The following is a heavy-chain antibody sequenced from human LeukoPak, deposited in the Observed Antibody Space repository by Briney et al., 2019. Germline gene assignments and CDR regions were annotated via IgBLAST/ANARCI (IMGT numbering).Heavy chain of an antibody. D-gene: IGHD5-18*01. J-gene: IGHJ4*02. CDR2: IYYSGST. CDR3: ARGGYSYGYGRY. CDR1: GGSISSYY. V-gene: IGHV4-59*01. Sequence: PSETLSLTCTVSGGSISSYYWSWIRQPPGKGLEWIGYIYYSGSTNYNPPLKSRVTISVDTSKNQFSLKLSSVTAADTAVYYCARGGYSYGYGRYWGQGTLVTVSS.